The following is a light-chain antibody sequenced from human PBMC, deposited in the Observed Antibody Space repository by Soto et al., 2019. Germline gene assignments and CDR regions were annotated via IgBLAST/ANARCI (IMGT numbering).Light chain of an antibody. Sequence: QSVLTQPASVSGSPGQSITVSCTGTSSEVGAYNYVSWYQQHPGKAPKLIISGVSNRPSGVSNRFSVSKSGNTASLTISGLQAEDEADYYCISFTTSVTYVFGTGTKVTV. CDR2: GVS. CDR1: SSEVGAYNY. J-gene: IGLJ1*01. CDR3: ISFTTSVTYV. V-gene: IGLV2-14*03.